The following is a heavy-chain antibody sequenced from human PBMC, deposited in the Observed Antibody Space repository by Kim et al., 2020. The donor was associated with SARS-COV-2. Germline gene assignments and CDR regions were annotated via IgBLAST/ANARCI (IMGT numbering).Heavy chain of an antibody. D-gene: IGHD6-19*01. Sequence: SQTLSLTCAISGDSVSSYSATWNWIRQSPSRGLELLGRTYYRSKWCNDYAVSVKSRITINPDTSKNQFFLQLNSVTPEDTAVYYCARGGKAVAGLDYWGQGTLVTVSS. CDR1: GDSVSSYSAT. V-gene: IGHV6-1*01. J-gene: IGHJ4*02. CDR3: ARGGKAVAGLDY. CDR2: TYYRSKWCN.